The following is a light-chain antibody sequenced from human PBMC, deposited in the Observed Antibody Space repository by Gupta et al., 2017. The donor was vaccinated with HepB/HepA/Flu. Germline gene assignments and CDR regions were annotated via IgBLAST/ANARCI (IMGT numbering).Light chain of an antibody. CDR3: QQYNSYSWT. CDR2: KAS. V-gene: IGKV1-5*03. J-gene: IGKJ1*01. Sequence: DIQMTQSPSPLSAYVGDRVTITCRASQGISSWLAWYQQKPGKAPKLLIYKASSLESGVPSRFSGSGSGTEFTLTISSLQPDDFATYYCQQYNSYSWTFGQGTKVEIK. CDR1: QGISSW.